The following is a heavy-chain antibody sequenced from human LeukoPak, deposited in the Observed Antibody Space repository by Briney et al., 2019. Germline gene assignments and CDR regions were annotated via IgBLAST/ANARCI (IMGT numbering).Heavy chain of an antibody. J-gene: IGHJ4*02. CDR1: GFIYSSYE. CDR2: ITSSGSNI. CDR3: ARDLCRWGLGD. Sequence: GGSVRLLCAVSGFIYSSYEKMGVREAPGKGLEWVSYITSSGSNILYADSVKDRFPIPRDNPKNSLYLQMDSLRAEDTAVYYCARDLCRWGLGDWGRGSMVSVSS. V-gene: IGHV3-48*03. D-gene: IGHD3-16*01.